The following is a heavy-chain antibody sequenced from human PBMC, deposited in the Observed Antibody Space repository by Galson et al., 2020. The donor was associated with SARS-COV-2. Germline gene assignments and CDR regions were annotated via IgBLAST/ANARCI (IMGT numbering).Heavy chain of an antibody. CDR1: GGSISSYY. V-gene: IGHV4-59*08. CDR3: AATGESSGWYGSNWFDP. CDR2: IYYSGST. Sequence: ETSETLSLTCTVPGGSISSYYWSWIQQPPGKGLEWIGYIYYSGSTKYNPSLKSRVTISIDTSKNQFSLKLSSVTAADTAVYYCAATGESSGWYGSNWFDPWGQGSLVTVSS. D-gene: IGHD6-19*01. J-gene: IGHJ5*02.